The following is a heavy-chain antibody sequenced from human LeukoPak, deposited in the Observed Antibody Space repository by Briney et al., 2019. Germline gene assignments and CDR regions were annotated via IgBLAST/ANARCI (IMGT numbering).Heavy chain of an antibody. J-gene: IGHJ5*02. V-gene: IGHV1-8*01. CDR1: GYTFGRYD. D-gene: IGHD3-10*01. CDR3: ARVVRGLGWFDP. Sequence: ASVKVSCKASGYTFGRYDINWVRQATGQGLDWMGWMNPNTGNTFYAQRFQGRVTMTRNTSISTAYMELSSLRSDDTAVYYCARVVRGLGWFDPWGQGTLVTVSS. CDR2: MNPNTGNT.